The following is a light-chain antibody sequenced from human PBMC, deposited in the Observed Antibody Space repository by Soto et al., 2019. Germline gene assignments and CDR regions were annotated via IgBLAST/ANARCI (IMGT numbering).Light chain of an antibody. CDR3: QQLNSYPRK. J-gene: IGKJ1*01. V-gene: IGKV1-9*01. Sequence: DIQLTQSPSFLSASVGDRVTITCRASQGISSYLAWYQQKPGKAPKLLIYAASTLQSGVPSRFSGSGSGTEFTLTISSLQPEDFATYYCQQLNSYPRKFGQGTKWIS. CDR1: QGISSY. CDR2: AAS.